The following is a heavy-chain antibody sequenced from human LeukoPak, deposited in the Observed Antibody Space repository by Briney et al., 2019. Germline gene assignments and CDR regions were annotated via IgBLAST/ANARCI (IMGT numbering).Heavy chain of an antibody. J-gene: IGHJ4*02. Sequence: GGSLRLSCAASGFTFSSYEMNWLRQAPGKGPEWVSYISSSGSTIYYADSVKGRFNISRDNAKNSLYLQMNSLRAEDTAVYYCARDPPYYYDSSGYEGGDYWGQGTLVTVSS. V-gene: IGHV3-48*03. CDR1: GFTFSSYE. D-gene: IGHD3-22*01. CDR2: ISSSGSTI. CDR3: ARDPPYYYDSSGYEGGDY.